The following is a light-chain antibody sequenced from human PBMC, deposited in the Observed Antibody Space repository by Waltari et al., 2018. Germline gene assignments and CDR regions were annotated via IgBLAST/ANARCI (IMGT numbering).Light chain of an antibody. J-gene: IGKJ2*01. V-gene: IGKV4-1*01. CDR3: QEYFDTPYN. CDR1: RSDLSTSNNKDY. CDR2: WAS. Sequence: DIVMTQSPESLAVPLGERATINCKSSRSDLSTSNNKDYLACYQQEPGQPPKLRIYWASSRESGVPDRCIGDESGTDFTLTINSLQAEDVAVYYCQEYFDTPYNFGQGTKLEI.